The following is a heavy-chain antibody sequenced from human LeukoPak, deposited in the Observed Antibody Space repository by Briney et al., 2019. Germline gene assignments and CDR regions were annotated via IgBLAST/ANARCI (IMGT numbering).Heavy chain of an antibody. CDR3: VRPRNGGMFDY. D-gene: IGHD2-8*01. CDR1: GGSISSYY. V-gene: IGHV4-59*01. J-gene: IGHJ4*02. CDR2: IYYSGST. Sequence: SETLSLTCTVSGGSISSYYWSWIRQPPGKGLEWIGYIYYSGSTNYNPSLKSRVTISVDTSKNQFSLKLSSVTAADTAVYYCVRPRNGGMFDYWGQGTLVTVSS.